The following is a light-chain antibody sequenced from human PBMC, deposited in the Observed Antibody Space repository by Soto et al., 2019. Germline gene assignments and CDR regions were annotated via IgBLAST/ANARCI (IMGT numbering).Light chain of an antibody. CDR2: SAS. J-gene: IGKJ2*01. CDR3: QQSFSAPRT. V-gene: IGKV1-39*01. Sequence: DIPMSQSPSSLSASVGDSVTITCRASETIIDYLNWYQQQPGETPKLLIFSASSLHSGVPSRIPGSGSGTHFTLTISSLQPEDFATYFCQQSFSAPRTFGQGTKLQAK. CDR1: ETIIDY.